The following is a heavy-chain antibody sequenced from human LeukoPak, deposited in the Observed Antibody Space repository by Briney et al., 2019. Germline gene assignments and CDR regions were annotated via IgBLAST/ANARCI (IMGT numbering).Heavy chain of an antibody. CDR3: ARAGWELPRDAFDI. V-gene: IGHV1-18*01. CDR2: ISAYNGNT. D-gene: IGHD1-26*01. CDR1: GGAFSSYG. J-gene: IGHJ3*02. Sequence: ASVKVSCKASGGAFSSYGISWVRQAPRQGLEWMGWISAYNGNTNYAQKLQGRVTMTTDTSTSTAYMELRSLRSDDTAVYYCARAGWELPRDAFDIWGQGTMVTVSS.